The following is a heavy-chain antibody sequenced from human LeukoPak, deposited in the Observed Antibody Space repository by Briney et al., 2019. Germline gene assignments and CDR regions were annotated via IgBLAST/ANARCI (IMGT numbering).Heavy chain of an antibody. CDR1: GYTFTSYG. V-gene: IGHV1-18*01. CDR2: ISAYNGNT. D-gene: IGHD3-10*01. Sequence: ASVKVSCKASGYTFTSYGISWVRQAPGQGLEWMGWISAYNGNTNYAQKLQGRVTMTTDTSTSTAYMELRSLRSDDTAVYYCAREVRGVITFPRWFDPWGQGTLVTVSS. J-gene: IGHJ5*02. CDR3: AREVRGVITFPRWFDP.